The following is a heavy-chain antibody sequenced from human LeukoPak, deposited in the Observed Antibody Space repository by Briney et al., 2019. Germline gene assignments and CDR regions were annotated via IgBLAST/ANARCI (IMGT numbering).Heavy chain of an antibody. Sequence: PPGGSLRLSCAASAFTFSSYAMSWVRQAPGQGLEWVSAISDSGATTYYPHSVKGPFTISRANTKNTLYLQMNSLRAEDRAVYYCANDLSSAPRWLGYFDYWGEGALVTVSS. CDR2: ISDSGATT. D-gene: IGHD6-19*01. J-gene: IGHJ4*02. CDR3: ANDLSSAPRWLGYFDY. V-gene: IGHV3-23*01. CDR1: AFTFSSYA.